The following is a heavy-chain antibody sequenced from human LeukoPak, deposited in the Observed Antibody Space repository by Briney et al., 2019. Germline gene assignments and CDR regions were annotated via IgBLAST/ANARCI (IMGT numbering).Heavy chain of an antibody. D-gene: IGHD3-9*01. J-gene: IGHJ4*02. CDR1: GYTFTGYY. V-gene: IGHV1-2*02. CDR2: INPNSGGT. CDR3: ATEVIPPSLKYDILTGLVGVG. Sequence: ASVKVSCKASGYTFTGYYMHWVRQAPGQGLEWMGWINPNSGGTNYAQKFQGRVTMTRDTSISTAYMELSSLRSEDTAVYYCATEVIPPSLKYDILTGLVGVGWGQGTLVTVSS.